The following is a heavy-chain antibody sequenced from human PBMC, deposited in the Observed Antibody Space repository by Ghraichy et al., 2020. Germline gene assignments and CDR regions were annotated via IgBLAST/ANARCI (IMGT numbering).Heavy chain of an antibody. D-gene: IGHD1-7*01. CDR2: IYYSGST. Sequence: ESLNISCTVSGGSISSSTYYWGWIRQPPGQGLEWIGSIYYSGSTYYNPSLKSRVTISVDTSKNQFSLKLSSVTAADTAVYYCARLTGTTIDYWGQGTLVTVSS. J-gene: IGHJ4*02. CDR1: GGSISSSTYY. CDR3: ARLTGTTIDY. V-gene: IGHV4-39*01.